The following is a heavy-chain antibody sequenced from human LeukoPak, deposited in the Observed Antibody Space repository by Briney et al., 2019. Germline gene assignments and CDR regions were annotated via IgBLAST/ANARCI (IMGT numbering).Heavy chain of an antibody. CDR1: GFTFSDYA. V-gene: IGHV3-23*01. J-gene: IGHJ4*02. CDR2: IHRSGATT. CDR3: AREVVATRFDN. D-gene: IGHD5-12*01. Sequence: GGSLRLSCAASGFTFSDYAMTWVRQAPGKGLEWVSFIHRSGATTYYADSVKGRFTISRGNVKNTIDLQMSSLRVEDTAVYYCAREVVATRFDNWGQGTLVTVSP.